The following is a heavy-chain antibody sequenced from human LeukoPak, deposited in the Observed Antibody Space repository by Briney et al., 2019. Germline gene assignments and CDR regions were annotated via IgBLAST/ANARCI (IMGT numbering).Heavy chain of an antibody. Sequence: GGSLRLSCAASGFTFSSYWMRWVRQAPGKGLVWVSRIISVGSRTSYADSVMGRFTISRDNAKNTMYLQMNSLRAEDTAVYYCAREVGLYYDFWSGHFWFDPWGQGTLVTVSS. CDR2: IISVGSRT. CDR1: GFTFSSYW. CDR3: AREVGLYYDFWSGHFWFDP. D-gene: IGHD3-3*01. V-gene: IGHV3-74*01. J-gene: IGHJ5*02.